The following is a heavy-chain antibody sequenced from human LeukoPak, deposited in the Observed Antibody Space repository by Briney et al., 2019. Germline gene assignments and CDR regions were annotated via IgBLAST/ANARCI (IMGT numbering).Heavy chain of an antibody. J-gene: IGHJ4*02. D-gene: IGHD2-15*01. Sequence: KPSETLSLTCTVSGGSISSGGYYWSWIRQHPGKGLEWIGYIYYSGSTYYNPSLKSRVTISVDTSKNQFSLKLSSVTAADMAVYYCASFPYCSGGSCYTHFDYWGQGTLVTVSS. CDR3: ASFPYCSGGSCYTHFDY. CDR1: GGSISSGGYY. CDR2: IYYSGST. V-gene: IGHV4-31*03.